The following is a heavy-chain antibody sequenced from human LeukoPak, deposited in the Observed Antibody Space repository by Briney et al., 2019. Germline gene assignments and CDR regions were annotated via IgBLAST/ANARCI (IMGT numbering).Heavy chain of an antibody. V-gene: IGHV3-30*04. D-gene: IGHD3-22*01. CDR3: ARDGKGYYDSSGYWEYFDY. Sequence: PGGSLRLSCAASGFTFSTYTVHWVRQAPGKGLEWVAVISYDGGLKSYADSVKGRFTISRDNSKNTLYLQMNSLRAEDTAVYYCARDGKGYYDSSGYWEYFDYWGQGTLVTVSS. CDR2: ISYDGGLK. J-gene: IGHJ4*02. CDR1: GFTFSTYT.